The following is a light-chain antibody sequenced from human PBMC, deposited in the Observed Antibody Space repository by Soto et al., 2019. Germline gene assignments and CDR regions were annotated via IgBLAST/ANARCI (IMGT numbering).Light chain of an antibody. CDR3: QQYDTLPIT. Sequence: DILMTQSQATMSVSGGEKATISCRASQGLSSNLAWYQQKPGQAPRLLIYGASTRATGIPSRFSGSGSGTEFTLTISSLQSEDCAIYYCQQYDTLPITFGEGTKVDI. V-gene: IGKV3-15*01. CDR2: GAS. CDR1: QGLSSN. J-gene: IGKJ4*01.